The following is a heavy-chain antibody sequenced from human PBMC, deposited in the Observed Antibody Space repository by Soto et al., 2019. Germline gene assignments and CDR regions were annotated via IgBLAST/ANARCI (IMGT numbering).Heavy chain of an antibody. V-gene: IGHV3-7*01. Sequence: EVQLVESGGGLVHLGGSRRLSCAASGLTFRSYWMTWVRQAPGQVLEWVANIKHDGSEKYYVDSVKGRFTIYRDNARNSVFLEMKSLRAEDTYVYSWVRARSGSYLEGFDYWGQGTLVTVSS. CDR2: IKHDGSEK. J-gene: IGHJ4*02. CDR1: GLTFRSYW. D-gene: IGHD1-26*01. CDR3: VRARSGSYLEGFDY.